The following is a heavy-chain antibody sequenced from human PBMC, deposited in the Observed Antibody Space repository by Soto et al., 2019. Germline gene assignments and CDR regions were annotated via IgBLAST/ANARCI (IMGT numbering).Heavy chain of an antibody. V-gene: IGHV1-8*01. CDR1: GYTFTSWD. D-gene: IGHD6-13*01. J-gene: IGHJ4*01. CDR2: MNPRSGNT. CDR3: TARSWTGAGIDF. Sequence: GASVKVSWKASGYTFTSWDVYWVRQAAGQGLEWMGYMNPRSGNTGYEQKFQGRVTMTRDTSISTAYMELSSLTSDDTAVYYCTARSWTGAGIDFWGQGTPVTVSS.